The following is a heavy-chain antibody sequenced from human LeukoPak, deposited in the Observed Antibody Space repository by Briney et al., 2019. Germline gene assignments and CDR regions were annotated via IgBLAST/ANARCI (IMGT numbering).Heavy chain of an antibody. Sequence: SETLSLTSTVSGDSVSDYYWSWLRQPAGKGLELIGRIYTNGITNYNPSLKSRVTTSVDTSKNQLSLRLSSVTAADTAVYYCARGVMTAIFAFDIWGQGTMVTVSS. J-gene: IGHJ3*02. D-gene: IGHD2-21*02. CDR3: ARGVMTAIFAFDI. V-gene: IGHV4-4*07. CDR2: IYTNGIT. CDR1: GDSVSDYY.